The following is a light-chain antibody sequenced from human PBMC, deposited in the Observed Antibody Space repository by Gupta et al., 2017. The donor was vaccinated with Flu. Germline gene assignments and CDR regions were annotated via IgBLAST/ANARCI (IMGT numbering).Light chain of an antibody. J-gene: IGKJ1*01. CDR3: QRDDSYPKR. CDR1: QGISSY. CDR2: AAT. Sequence: AIRMTQSPSSFSASTGDRVTITCRASQGISSYLAWYQQKPGKAPKLLIYAATTVQSGVPSRFSGRGSGTXFTLTIXCLHSEDFATYYCQRDDSYPKRFGXGTRVEIK. V-gene: IGKV1-8*01.